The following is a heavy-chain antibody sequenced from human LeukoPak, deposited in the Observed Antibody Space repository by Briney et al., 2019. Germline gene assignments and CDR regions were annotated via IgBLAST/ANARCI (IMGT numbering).Heavy chain of an antibody. CDR2: IKQDGSDK. CDR3: AKDLSNYGGDAFDI. CDR1: GFSFNNYA. V-gene: IGHV3-7*03. D-gene: IGHD4-11*01. J-gene: IGHJ3*02. Sequence: GGSLRLSCVDSGFSFNNYAMSWVRQAPGKGLEWVAKIKQDGSDKYYVDSVKGRFTISRDNAKNSLYLQMNSLRAEDMALYYCAKDLSNYGGDAFDIWGQGTMVTVSS.